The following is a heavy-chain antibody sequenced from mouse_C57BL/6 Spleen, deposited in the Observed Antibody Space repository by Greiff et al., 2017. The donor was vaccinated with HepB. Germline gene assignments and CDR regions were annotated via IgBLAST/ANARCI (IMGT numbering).Heavy chain of an antibody. D-gene: IGHD1-1*02. V-gene: IGHV1-15*01. CDR2: IDPETGGT. CDR1: GYTFTDYE. J-gene: IGHJ2*01. Sequence: VQLQQSGAELVRPGASVTLSCKASGYTFTDYEMHWVKQTPVHGLEWIGAIDPETGGTAYTQKFKGKAILTADKSSSTAYMELRSLTSEDSAVYYCTRRDYYGGLDYWGQGTTLTVSS. CDR3: TRRDYYGGLDY.